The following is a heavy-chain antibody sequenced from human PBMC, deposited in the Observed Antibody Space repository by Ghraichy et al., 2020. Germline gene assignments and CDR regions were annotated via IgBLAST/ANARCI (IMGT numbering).Heavy chain of an antibody. J-gene: IGHJ4*02. CDR1: GLTLSSYS. CDR3: AREGSQNEFDY. Sequence: GESLNISCAASGLTLSSYSMNWVRQAPGKGLEWVANISSSSANIHHADSVKGRFTISRDNARNSLFLQMNSLRDEDTAVYYCAREGSQNEFDYWGQGTLVTVSS. D-gene: IGHD1-1*01. CDR2: ISSSSANI. V-gene: IGHV3-48*02.